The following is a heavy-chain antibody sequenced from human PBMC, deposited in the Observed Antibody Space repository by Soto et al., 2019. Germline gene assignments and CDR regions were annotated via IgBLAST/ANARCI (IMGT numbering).Heavy chain of an antibody. CDR3: ARANVDTAMALEVYYFDY. CDR1: GYTFTSYY. V-gene: IGHV1-46*01. D-gene: IGHD5-18*01. CDR2: INPSGGST. Sequence: GASVKVSCKASGYTFTSYYMHWVRQAPGQGLEWMGIINPSGGSTSYAQKFQGRVTMTRDTSTSTVYMELSSLRSEDTAVYYCARANVDTAMALEVYYFDYWGQGTLVTVSS. J-gene: IGHJ4*02.